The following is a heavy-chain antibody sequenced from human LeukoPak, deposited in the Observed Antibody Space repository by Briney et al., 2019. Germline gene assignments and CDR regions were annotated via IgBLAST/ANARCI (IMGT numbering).Heavy chain of an antibody. V-gene: IGHV3-23*01. CDR3: ASRIAAAGLLDY. CDR1: GFTFSSYA. CDR2: VSVSGGTT. D-gene: IGHD6-13*01. J-gene: IGHJ4*02. Sequence: PGGSLRLSCAASGFTFSSYAMSWVRQAPGKGLEWISGVSVSGGTTNHADSVKGRFTISRDNSKNTLYLQMNSLRAEDTAVYYCASRIAAAGLLDYWGQGTLVTVSS.